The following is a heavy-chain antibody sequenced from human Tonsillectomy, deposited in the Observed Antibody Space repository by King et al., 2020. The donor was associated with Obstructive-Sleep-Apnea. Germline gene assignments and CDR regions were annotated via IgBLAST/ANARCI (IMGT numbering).Heavy chain of an antibody. Sequence: VQLQQWGAGLLKPSETLSLTCAVYGGSFSGYYWSWIRQPPGKGLEWIGEINHSGSTNYNPSLKSRATISVDTSKNQFSLKLSSVTAADTAVYYCASSSSGYSGIDYWGQGTLVTVSS. CDR3: ASSSSGYSGIDY. CDR2: INHSGST. V-gene: IGHV4-34*01. D-gene: IGHD3-22*01. CDR1: GGSFSGYY. J-gene: IGHJ4*02.